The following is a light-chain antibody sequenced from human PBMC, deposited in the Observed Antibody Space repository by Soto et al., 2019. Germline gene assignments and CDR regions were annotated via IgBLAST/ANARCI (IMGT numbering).Light chain of an antibody. J-gene: IGKJ4*01. Sequence: EIVLTQSPGTLSLSPGERATLSCRASQSVSSSSYLAWYQQKPGQAPRPLIYGASSRATGIPDRFSGSGSGTDFTLTISRLEPEDFAVYYCQQYGSSPLTFGGGTKVEIK. V-gene: IGKV3-20*01. CDR1: QSVSSSSY. CDR2: GAS. CDR3: QQYGSSPLT.